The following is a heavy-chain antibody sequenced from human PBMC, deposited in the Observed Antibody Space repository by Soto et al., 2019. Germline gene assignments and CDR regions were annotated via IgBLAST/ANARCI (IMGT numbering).Heavy chain of an antibody. CDR1: GFTVSSNY. D-gene: IGHD6-19*01. CDR2: IKQDGSQT. V-gene: IGHV3-7*03. CDR3: TAGSGWDSDY. J-gene: IGHJ4*02. Sequence: GGSLRLSCAASGFTVSSNYMSWVRQAPGKGLEWVAIIKQDGSQTYYVDSVKGRFTISRDNAKTSLYLEMNSLRAEDTAIYYCTAGSGWDSDYWGQGALVTVSS.